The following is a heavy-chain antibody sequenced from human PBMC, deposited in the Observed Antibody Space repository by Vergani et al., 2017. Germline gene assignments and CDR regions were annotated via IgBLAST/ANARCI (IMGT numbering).Heavy chain of an antibody. V-gene: IGHV3-38-3*01. CDR1: GFTVSSNE. CDR2: ISGGST. J-gene: IGHJ3*02. CDR3: AKTGPNGDSGAVTDAFDI. Sequence: EVQLVESRGVLVQPGGSLRLSCAASGFTVSSNEMSWVRQAPGKGLEWVSSISGGSTYYADSVKGRFTISRDNSKNTLYLQMNSLRAEDTAVYYCAKTGPNGDSGAVTDAFDIWGQGTMVTVSS. D-gene: IGHD2-15*01.